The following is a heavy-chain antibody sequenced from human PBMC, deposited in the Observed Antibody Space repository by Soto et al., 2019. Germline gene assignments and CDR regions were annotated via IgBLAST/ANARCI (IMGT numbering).Heavy chain of an antibody. J-gene: IGHJ6*03. V-gene: IGHV3-30*18. CDR3: AKDWDTANYYYYYMDV. D-gene: IGHD5-18*01. CDR1: GFTFSSYG. CDR2: ISYDGSNK. Sequence: GGSLRLSCAASGFTFSSYGMHWVRQAPGKGLEWVAVISYDGSNKYYADSVKGRFTISRDNSKNTLYLQMNSLRAEDTAVYYCAKDWDTANYYYYYMDVWGKGTTVTVSS.